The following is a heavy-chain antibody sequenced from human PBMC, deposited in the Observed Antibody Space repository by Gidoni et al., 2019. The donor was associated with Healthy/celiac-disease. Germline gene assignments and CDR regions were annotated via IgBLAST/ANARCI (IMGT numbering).Heavy chain of an antibody. CDR2: SYSGGST. CDR1: GFTVSSNY. V-gene: IGHV3-66*02. Sequence: EVQLVESGGGLVQPGGSLRLSCAASGFTVSSNYMSWVRQAPGKGLEWVSVSYSGGSTYYADSVKGRFTISRDNSKNTLYLQMNSLRAEDTAVYYCARDDSYGYWYFDLWGRGTLVTVSS. CDR3: ARDDSYGYWYFDL. D-gene: IGHD5-18*01. J-gene: IGHJ2*01.